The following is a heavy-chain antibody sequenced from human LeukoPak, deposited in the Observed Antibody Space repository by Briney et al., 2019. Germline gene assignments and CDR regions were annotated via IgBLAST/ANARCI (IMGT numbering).Heavy chain of an antibody. CDR1: VGSISSGNW. D-gene: IGHD2-2*02. Sequence: PSETLSLTCAGSVGSISSGNWCSWVRQSPGKGLEWIGEIYHNGTSNNNPSLKSRVTISADTFKNHFSLKLTSVTAADTAVYYCATAPILRGEGGEHYKYGMDVWGQGTTVIVSS. V-gene: IGHV4-4*02. CDR2: IYHNGTS. CDR3: ATAPILRGEGGEHYKYGMDV. J-gene: IGHJ6*02.